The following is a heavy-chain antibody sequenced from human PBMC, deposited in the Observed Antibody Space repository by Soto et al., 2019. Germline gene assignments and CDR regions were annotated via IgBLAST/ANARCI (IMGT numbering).Heavy chain of an antibody. J-gene: IGHJ6*02. CDR2: ISAYNGNT. V-gene: IGHV1-18*01. Sequence: QVQLVQSGAEVKKPGASVKVSCKASGYTFTSYGISWVRQAPGQGLEWMGWISAYNGNTNYAQKLQXXGXMXXDTSTSTAYMELRSLRSDDTAVYYCARDILYPMDVWGQGTTVTVSS. CDR1: GYTFTSYG. D-gene: IGHD2-15*01. CDR3: ARDILYPMDV.